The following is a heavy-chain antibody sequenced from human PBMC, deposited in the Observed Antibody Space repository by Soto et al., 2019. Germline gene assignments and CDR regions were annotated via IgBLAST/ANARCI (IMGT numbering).Heavy chain of an antibody. Sequence: ESGGGLVQPGGSLRLSCAASGFTFSSYSMNWVRQAPGKGLERVSYISSSSSTIYYADSVKGRFTISRDNAKNSLYLQMNSLRDEDTAVYYCARDRRSGSYYMAHPAYFDYWGQGTLVTVSS. J-gene: IGHJ4*02. CDR3: ARDRRSGSYYMAHPAYFDY. D-gene: IGHD1-26*01. CDR2: ISSSSSTI. V-gene: IGHV3-48*02. CDR1: GFTFSSYS.